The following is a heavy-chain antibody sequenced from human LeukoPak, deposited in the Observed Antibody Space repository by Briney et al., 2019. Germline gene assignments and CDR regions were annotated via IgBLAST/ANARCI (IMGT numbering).Heavy chain of an antibody. Sequence: SETLSLTCTVSGYSISSGYYWGWIRQPPGKGLEWIGSIYHSGSTYYNPSLKSRVTISVDTSKNRFSLKLSSVTAADTAVYYCARDIYYYDSSGYYDYWGQGTLVTVSS. CDR1: GYSISSGYY. D-gene: IGHD3-22*01. V-gene: IGHV4-38-2*02. CDR3: ARDIYYYDSSGYYDY. J-gene: IGHJ4*02. CDR2: IYHSGST.